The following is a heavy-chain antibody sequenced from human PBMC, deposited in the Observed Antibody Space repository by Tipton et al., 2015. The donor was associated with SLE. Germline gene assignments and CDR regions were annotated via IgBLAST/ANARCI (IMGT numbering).Heavy chain of an antibody. J-gene: IGHJ4*02. CDR1: GGSISSFY. CDR2: LSYSGTT. Sequence: TLSLTCTVSGGSISSFYWGWIRQPPGKGLEWIAYLSYSGTTNYNPSLKSRVTVSADTSKNQFSLKLTSVTAADTAMYYCARHMITGGEFDYWGQGTLVTVSS. V-gene: IGHV4-59*08. D-gene: IGHD3-16*01. CDR3: ARHMITGGEFDY.